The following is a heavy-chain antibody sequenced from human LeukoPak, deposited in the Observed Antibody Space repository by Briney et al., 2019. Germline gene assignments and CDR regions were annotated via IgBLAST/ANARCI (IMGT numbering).Heavy chain of an antibody. Sequence: SETLSLTCAVSGASISHYYWNWFRQPPGKGLEWIGSIFYSEDANYNPSLKSRVTISVDTSKSQFSLTLTSVTAADMAVYYCAKGETVTTSPFDYWGQGILVTVSS. CDR1: GASISHYY. D-gene: IGHD4-17*01. J-gene: IGHJ4*02. V-gene: IGHV4-59*01. CDR3: AKGETVTTSPFDY. CDR2: IFYSEDA.